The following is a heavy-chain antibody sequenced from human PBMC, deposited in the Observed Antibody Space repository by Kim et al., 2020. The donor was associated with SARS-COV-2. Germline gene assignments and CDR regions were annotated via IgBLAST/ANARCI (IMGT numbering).Heavy chain of an antibody. Sequence: SETLSLTCTVSGGSVSSGSYYWTWIRQPPGKGLEWIGNTYKSGSTKYNPSLKSRVTISIDTSRNQFSLKLTSVAAADTAVYYCARAAQLGSSWGVDYWGQGTLVTVSS. D-gene: IGHD6-13*01. CDR3: ARAAQLGSSWGVDY. CDR1: GGSVSSGSYY. CDR2: TYKSGST. J-gene: IGHJ4*02. V-gene: IGHV4-61*01.